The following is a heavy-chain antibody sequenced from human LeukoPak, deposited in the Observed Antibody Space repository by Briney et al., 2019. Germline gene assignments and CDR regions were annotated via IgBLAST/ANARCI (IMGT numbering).Heavy chain of an antibody. CDR3: AKDIIAAAGTDAFDI. V-gene: IGHV3-30*18. CDR2: ISYDGSDK. J-gene: IGHJ3*02. CDR1: GFTFGSYG. Sequence: PGGSLRLSCAASGFTFGSYGMHWVRQAPGKGLEWVAVISYDGSDKYYADSVKGRFTISRDNSKKTLYLQMNSLRAEDTAVYYCAKDIIAAAGTDAFDIWGQGTMVTVSS. D-gene: IGHD6-13*01.